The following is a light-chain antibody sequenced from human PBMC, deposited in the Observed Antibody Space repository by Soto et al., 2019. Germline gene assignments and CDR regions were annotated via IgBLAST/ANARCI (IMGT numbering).Light chain of an antibody. J-gene: IGKJ2*01. CDR2: DAS. CDR3: QQFNSYPMYT. V-gene: IGKV1-13*02. CDR1: QGISSA. Sequence: AIQLTQSPSSLSASVGDRVTITCRASQGISSALAWYQQKPGKAPKLLIYDASSLESGVPSRFSGSGSGTDFTLTISSLQPEDFATYYCQQFNSYPMYTFGQVTKLEIK.